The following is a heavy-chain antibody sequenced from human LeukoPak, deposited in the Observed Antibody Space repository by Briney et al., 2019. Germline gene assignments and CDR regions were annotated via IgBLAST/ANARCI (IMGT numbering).Heavy chain of an antibody. CDR3: ARVFGFRSSFYDY. J-gene: IGHJ4*02. V-gene: IGHV4-39*07. D-gene: IGHD2/OR15-2a*01. CDR2: IYYSGST. CDR1: GGSISSSTYY. Sequence: PSETLSLTCTVSGGSISSSTYYWGWIRQLPGKGLEWIGSIYYSGSTYYNPSLKSRVTISVDTSKNQFSLKLSSVTAADTAVYYCARVFGFRSSFYDYWGQGTLVTVSS.